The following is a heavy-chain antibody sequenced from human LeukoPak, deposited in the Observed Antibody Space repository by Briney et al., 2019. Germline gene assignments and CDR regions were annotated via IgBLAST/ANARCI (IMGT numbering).Heavy chain of an antibody. D-gene: IGHD3-22*01. CDR3: VKGRGASSGYVGDY. CDR2: ISGSGGST. J-gene: IGHJ4*02. Sequence: GGSLRLSCAASGFTFRSYAMSWVRQAPGKGLEWVSAISGSGGSTYYADSVKGRFTISRDNSHNTLSLQMNSLRAEDTAVYYCVKGRGASSGYVGDYWGQGTLVTVSS. V-gene: IGHV3-23*01. CDR1: GFTFRSYA.